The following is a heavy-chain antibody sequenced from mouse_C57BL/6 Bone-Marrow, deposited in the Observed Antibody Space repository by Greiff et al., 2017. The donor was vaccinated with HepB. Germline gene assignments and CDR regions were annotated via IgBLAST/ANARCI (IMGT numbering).Heavy chain of an antibody. V-gene: IGHV5-4*01. Sequence: EVQGVESGGGLVKPGGSLKLSCAASGFTFSSYAMSWVRQTPEKRLEWVATISDGGSYTYYPDNVKGRFTISRDNAKNNLYLQMSHLKSEDTAMYYCARDRGYYFDYWGQGTTLTVSS. CDR2: ISDGGSYT. CDR1: GFTFSSYA. CDR3: ARDRGYYFDY. J-gene: IGHJ2*01.